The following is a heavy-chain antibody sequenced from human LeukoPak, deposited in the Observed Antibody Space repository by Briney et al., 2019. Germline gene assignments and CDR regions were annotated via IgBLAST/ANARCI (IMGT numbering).Heavy chain of an antibody. CDR1: GYTLTSYG. CDR3: ARDLDSSGWYLNCGGDCYYDY. CDR2: ISAYNGKT. D-gene: IGHD2-21*02. Sequence: ASVKVSCKASGYTLTSYGISWVRQAPGQGLEWMGWISAYNGKTNYAQKLQGRVTMPTDTSTSTAYMELRSLRSDDTAVYYCARDLDSSGWYLNCGGDCYYDYWGQGTLVTVSS. V-gene: IGHV1-18*01. J-gene: IGHJ4*02.